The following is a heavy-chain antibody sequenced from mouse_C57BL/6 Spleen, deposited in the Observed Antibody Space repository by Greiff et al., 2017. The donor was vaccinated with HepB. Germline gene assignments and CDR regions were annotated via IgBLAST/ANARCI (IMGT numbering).Heavy chain of an antibody. Sequence: QVQLQQSGAELVRPGSSVKLSCKASGYTFTSYWMHWVKQRPIQGLEWIGNIDPSDSETHYNQKFEDKATLTVDKSSSTAYMQLSSLTSEDSAVYYCARRFTTVVEGYFDVWGTGTTVTVSS. D-gene: IGHD1-1*01. CDR1: GYTFTSYW. CDR2: IDPSDSET. V-gene: IGHV1-52*01. CDR3: ARRFTTVVEGYFDV. J-gene: IGHJ1*03.